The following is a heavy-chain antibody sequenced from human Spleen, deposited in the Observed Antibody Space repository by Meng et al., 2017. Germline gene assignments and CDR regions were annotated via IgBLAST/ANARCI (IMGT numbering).Heavy chain of an antibody. D-gene: IGHD4-23*01. CDR2: VYSSGNT. V-gene: IGHV4-59*01. CDR3: ARTYGGNTIDAFDI. CDR1: GGSISNYY. Sequence: GSLRLSCSVSGGSISNYYWSWIRQPPGKGLEWIGFVYSSGNTKYTNYNPSLKTRVTLSLDTSKDQFSLKLSSVTAADTAVYYCARTYGGNTIDAFDIWGQGTMVTVSS. J-gene: IGHJ3*02.